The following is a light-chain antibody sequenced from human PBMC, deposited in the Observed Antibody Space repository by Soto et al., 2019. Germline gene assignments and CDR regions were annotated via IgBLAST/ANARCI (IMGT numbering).Light chain of an antibody. CDR3: SSYTSSSTI. Sequence: QSALTQPASVSGSPGQSLTISCTGTRSDVGGYNYVSWYQQHPGKAPKLMIYEVSNRPSGVSNRFSGSKSGNTASLTISGLQAEDEADYYCSSYTSSSTIFGTGTKLTVL. CDR1: RSDVGGYNY. CDR2: EVS. V-gene: IGLV2-14*01. J-gene: IGLJ1*01.